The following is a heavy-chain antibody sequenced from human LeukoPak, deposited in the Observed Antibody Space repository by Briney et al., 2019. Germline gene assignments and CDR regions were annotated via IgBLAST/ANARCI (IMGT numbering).Heavy chain of an antibody. CDR2: ISGSSSHI. D-gene: IGHD6-13*01. CDR3: ARGSSFFDS. CDR1: GFSFSSYA. Sequence: GGSLRLPCAASGFSFSSYAMNWVRQAPGKGLEWVSSISGSSSHIYYAVSVRGRFTISRDNAKNSLYLQMNSLRAEDTAVYYCARGSSFFDSWGQGTLVTVSS. V-gene: IGHV3-21*01. J-gene: IGHJ4*02.